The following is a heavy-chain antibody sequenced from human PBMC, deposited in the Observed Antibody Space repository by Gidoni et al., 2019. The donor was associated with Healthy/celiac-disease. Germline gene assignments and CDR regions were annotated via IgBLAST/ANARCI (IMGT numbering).Heavy chain of an antibody. CDR2: ISYDGSNK. J-gene: IGHJ4*02. CDR3: ARERIIEVAGRARAPLNY. D-gene: IGHD6-19*01. CDR1: GFTFSSYA. Sequence: QVQLVESGGGVVQPGRSLSLSCAASGFTFSSYALHWVRQSTGKGLEWLAVISYDGSNKYYADSVKGRFTISRDNSKNTLYLQMNSLRAEDTAVYYCARERIIEVAGRARAPLNYWGQGTLVTVSS. V-gene: IGHV3-30*04.